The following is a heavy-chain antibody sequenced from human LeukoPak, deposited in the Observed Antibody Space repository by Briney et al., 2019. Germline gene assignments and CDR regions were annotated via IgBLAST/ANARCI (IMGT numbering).Heavy chain of an antibody. J-gene: IGHJ6*03. CDR2: ISGSGGST. CDR3: AKGQDGYNGYYYYYYMDV. D-gene: IGHD5-24*01. CDR1: GFKFNSYA. V-gene: IGHV3-23*01. Sequence: PGGSLRLSCAASGFKFNSYAMSWVRQAPGKGLEWVSAISGSGGSTYYADSVKGRFTISRDNSKNTLYLQMNSLRAEDTAVYYCAKGQDGYNGYYYYYYMDVWGKGTTVTVSS.